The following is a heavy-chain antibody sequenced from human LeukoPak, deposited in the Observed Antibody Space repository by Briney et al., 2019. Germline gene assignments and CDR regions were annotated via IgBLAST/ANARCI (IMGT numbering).Heavy chain of an antibody. CDR2: ISNSGGRT. D-gene: IGHD5-12*01. V-gene: IGHV3-23*01. Sequence: GGSLRLSCAASGFTFSSYAMSWVRQAPGKGLEWVSSISNSGGRTFYTDSVKGRFTTSRDNSKITLYLQMNSLRAEDTAVYYCAKSYNGYESKPDYWGQGTLVTVSS. CDR1: GFTFSSYA. CDR3: AKSYNGYESKPDY. J-gene: IGHJ4*02.